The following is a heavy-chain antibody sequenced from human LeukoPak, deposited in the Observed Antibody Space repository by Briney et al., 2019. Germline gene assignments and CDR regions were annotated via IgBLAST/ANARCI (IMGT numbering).Heavy chain of an antibody. CDR2: IYSGGST. CDR3: ARDRNYYGSGKDAFDI. Sequence: SGRSLRLSCAASGFTVSSNYMSWVRQAPGKGLEWVSVIYSGGSTYYADSVKGRFTISRDNSKNTLYLQMNSLRAEDTAVYYCARDRNYYGSGKDAFDIWGQGTMVTVSS. D-gene: IGHD3-10*01. CDR1: GFTVSSNY. V-gene: IGHV3-53*01. J-gene: IGHJ3*02.